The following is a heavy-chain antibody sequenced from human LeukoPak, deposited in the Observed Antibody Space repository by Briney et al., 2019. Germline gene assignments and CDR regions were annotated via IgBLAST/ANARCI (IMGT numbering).Heavy chain of an antibody. CDR2: INPNSGGT. CDR1: GYTFTGYY. Sequence: ASVKVSCKASGYTFTGYYMHWVRQAPGQGLEWMRWINPNSGGTNYAQKFQGRVTMTTDTSTSTAYMELRSLRSDDTAVYYCARDYPNLNWNYVLNYYGMDVWGQGTTVTVSS. D-gene: IGHD1-7*01. V-gene: IGHV1-2*02. J-gene: IGHJ6*02. CDR3: ARDYPNLNWNYVLNYYGMDV.